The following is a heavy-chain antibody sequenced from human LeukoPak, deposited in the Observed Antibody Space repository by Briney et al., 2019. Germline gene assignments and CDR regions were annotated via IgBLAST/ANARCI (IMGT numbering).Heavy chain of an antibody. D-gene: IGHD2-2*01. CDR1: GGSINSGGYY. CDR2: IYYSGST. Sequence: SQTLSLTCTVSGGSINSGGYYWSWIRQHPGKGLEWIGYIYYSGSTYYNPSLKSRVTISVDTSKNQFSLKLSSVTAADTAVYYCARGLGYCSSTSCYPAYNWFDPWGQGTLVTVSS. CDR3: ARGLGYCSSTSCYPAYNWFDP. J-gene: IGHJ5*02. V-gene: IGHV4-31*03.